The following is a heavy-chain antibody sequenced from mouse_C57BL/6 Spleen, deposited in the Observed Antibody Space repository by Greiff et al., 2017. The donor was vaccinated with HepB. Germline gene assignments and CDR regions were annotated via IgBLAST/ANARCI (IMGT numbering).Heavy chain of an antibody. J-gene: IGHJ4*01. V-gene: IGHV1-5*01. CDR3: TREATEDYAMDY. D-gene: IGHD6-1*01. Sequence: VHVKQSGTVLARPGASVKMSCKTSGYTFTSYWMHWVKQRPGQGLEWIGAIYPGNSDTSYNQKFKGKAKLTAVTSASTAYMELSSLTNEDSAVYYCTREATEDYAMDYWGQGTSVTVSS. CDR1: GYTFTSYW. CDR2: IYPGNSDT.